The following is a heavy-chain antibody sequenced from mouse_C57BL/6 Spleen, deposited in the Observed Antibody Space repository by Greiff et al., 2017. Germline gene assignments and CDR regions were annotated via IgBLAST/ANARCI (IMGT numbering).Heavy chain of an antibody. V-gene: IGHV1-82*01. Sequence: QVQLQQSGPELVKPGASVKISCKASGYAFSSSWMNWVKQRPGKGLEWIGRIYPGDGDTNYNGKFKGKATLTADKSSSTAYMQLSSLTSEDSAVYFCARGIYYYGSSYAMDHWGQGTSVTVSS. D-gene: IGHD1-1*01. J-gene: IGHJ4*01. CDR2: IYPGDGDT. CDR3: ARGIYYYGSSYAMDH. CDR1: GYAFSSSW.